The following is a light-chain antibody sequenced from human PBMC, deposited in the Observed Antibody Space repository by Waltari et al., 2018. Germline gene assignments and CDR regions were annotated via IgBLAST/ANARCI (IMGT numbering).Light chain of an antibody. CDR3: CSYVGGGTLV. J-gene: IGLJ2*01. CDR2: DVT. V-gene: IGLV2-23*02. Sequence: QSALTQPASVSGSPGPSITISCVGTSGYVGGYNFVSWYQQHPGKAPKLMIYDVTKRPSGVSNRFSGSKSGNTASLTISGLQAEDEADYYCCSYVGGGTLVFGGGTNVTVL. CDR1: SGYVGGYNF.